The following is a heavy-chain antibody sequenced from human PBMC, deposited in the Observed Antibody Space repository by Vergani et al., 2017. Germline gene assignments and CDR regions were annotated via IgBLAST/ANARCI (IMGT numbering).Heavy chain of an antibody. CDR2: ISSSSSYI. Sequence: EVQLLESGGGLVQPGGSLRLSCAASGFTFSSYSMNWVRQAPGKGLEWVSSISSSSSYIYYADSVKGRFTISRDNAKNSLYLQMNSLRAEDTAVYYCARDNNIAAAGRFDYWGQGTLVTVSS. CDR1: GFTFSSYS. J-gene: IGHJ4*02. D-gene: IGHD6-13*01. V-gene: IGHV3-21*01. CDR3: ARDNNIAAAGRFDY.